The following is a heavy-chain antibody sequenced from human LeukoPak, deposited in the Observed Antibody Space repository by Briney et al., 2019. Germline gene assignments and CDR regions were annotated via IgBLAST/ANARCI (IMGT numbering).Heavy chain of an antibody. V-gene: IGHV4-59*01. Sequence: SETLSLTCTVSGGSISSYYWSWIRQPPGKGLEWIGYIYYSGSTNYNPSLKSRVTISVDTSKNQFSPKLSSVTAADTAVYYCARDSGYSSGHFDYWGQGTLVTVSS. CDR3: ARDSGYSSGHFDY. J-gene: IGHJ4*02. D-gene: IGHD6-19*01. CDR1: GGSISSYY. CDR2: IYYSGST.